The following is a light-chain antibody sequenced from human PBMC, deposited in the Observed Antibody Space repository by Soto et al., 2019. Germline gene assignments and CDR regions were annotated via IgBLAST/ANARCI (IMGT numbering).Light chain of an antibody. Sequence: EIVLTQSPGTLSLSPGEIATLSCRASQSVSSSYLAWYQQKPGQAPRVIIYGASSRATGIPDRFSGSGSGTDFTLTISRLEPEDFAVYYCQQYGSSPWTFGQGTKVDIK. CDR3: QQYGSSPWT. CDR2: GAS. J-gene: IGKJ1*01. V-gene: IGKV3-20*01. CDR1: QSVSSSY.